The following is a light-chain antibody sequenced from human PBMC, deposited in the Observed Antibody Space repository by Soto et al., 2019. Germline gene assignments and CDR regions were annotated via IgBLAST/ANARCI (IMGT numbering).Light chain of an antibody. J-gene: IGKJ1*01. V-gene: IGKV1-5*01. Sequence: DIQMTQSPSTLSASVGDRVTITCRASQSISSWLAWYQQKPGKAPKLLIYDASSLESGVPSRFSGSGSGTEFTLTSSSLQPDGFATYYCQQYNSYSWTCGQGTKVEIK. CDR3: QQYNSYSWT. CDR1: QSISSW. CDR2: DAS.